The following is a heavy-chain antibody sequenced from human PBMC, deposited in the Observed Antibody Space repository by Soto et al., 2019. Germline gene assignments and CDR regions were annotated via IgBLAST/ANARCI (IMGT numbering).Heavy chain of an antibody. CDR3: AKAPGNQLLSFDY. D-gene: IGHD2-2*01. CDR1: GFTFSSYG. V-gene: IGHV3-30*18. CDR2: ISYDGSNK. J-gene: IGHJ4*02. Sequence: QVQLVESGGGVVQPGRSLRLSCAASGFTFSSYGMHWVRQAPGKGREWVPVISYDGSNKYYADSVKGRFPISRDNSKNTLYLQMNSLRAEDTAVYYCAKAPGNQLLSFDYWGQGTLVTVSS.